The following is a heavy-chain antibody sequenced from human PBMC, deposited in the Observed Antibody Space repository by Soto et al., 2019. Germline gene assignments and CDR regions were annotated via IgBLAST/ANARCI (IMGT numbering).Heavy chain of an antibody. CDR1: GYTFTNYG. V-gene: IGHV1-18*01. J-gene: IGHJ4*02. Sequence: QVQLVQSGAEVRKPGASVKVSCKTSGYTFTNYGINWVRQAPGQGLEWMGWINGYNGKTNYAQRVQGRVILTTDISTTTAYMEPSSLRAAVTATYYCARGPDPSYSDLRGQGTLITVSS. CDR3: ARGPDPSYSDL. CDR2: INGYNGKT.